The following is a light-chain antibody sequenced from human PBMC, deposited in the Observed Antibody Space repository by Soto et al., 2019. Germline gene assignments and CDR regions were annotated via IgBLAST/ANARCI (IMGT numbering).Light chain of an antibody. Sequence: EILWTRGRRTLCLSRCEIPIRTGTAREGVTSRYLAWYHQTPGQAPRLLMYGASSRDTGIPARFSGSGSGTDFTLTISSLEPEDFEMYYCHQYGSSPLTFGPGTKVDIK. CDR1: EGVTSRY. CDR2: GAS. J-gene: IGKJ3*01. CDR3: HQYGSSPLT. V-gene: IGKV3-20*01.